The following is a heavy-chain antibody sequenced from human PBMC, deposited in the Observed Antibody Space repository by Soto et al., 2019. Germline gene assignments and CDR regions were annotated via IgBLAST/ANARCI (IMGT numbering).Heavy chain of an antibody. Sequence: EVHLLESGGDLVQPGGSLRLSCTASGLTFSTYAMSWVRQAPGKGLEWVSAIGGSGTGGRTYYADSVKGRFTISRDKSKNTVYLKKNSLRADDTAVYYGAKSPGDVDGYNSDYYGMDVWGQGTTVPVSS. CDR2: IGGSGTGGRT. CDR3: AKSPGDVDGYNSDYYGMDV. CDR1: GLTFSTYA. J-gene: IGHJ6*02. V-gene: IGHV3-23*01. D-gene: IGHD5-12*01.